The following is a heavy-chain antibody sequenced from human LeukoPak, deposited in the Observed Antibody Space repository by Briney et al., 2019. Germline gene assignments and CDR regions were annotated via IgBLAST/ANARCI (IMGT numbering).Heavy chain of an antibody. D-gene: IGHD4-17*01. CDR3: ALDSLSYGDYRSPNWFDP. CDR1: GFTFSTYT. Sequence: GGSLRLSCAASGFTFSTYTMDWVRQAPGKGLEWVSSISWNSRYIFYAESVQERFTISRDNARNSLYLQMNSLTADDTAIYYCALDSLSYGDYRSPNWFDPWGQGTLVTVSS. CDR2: ISWNSRYI. V-gene: IGHV3-21*06. J-gene: IGHJ5*02.